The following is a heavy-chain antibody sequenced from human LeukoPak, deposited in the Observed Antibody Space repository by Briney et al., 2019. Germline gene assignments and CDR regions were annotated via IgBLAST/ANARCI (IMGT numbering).Heavy chain of an antibody. CDR3: ARARGGYDALDY. J-gene: IGHJ4*02. D-gene: IGHD5-12*01. Sequence: ASVKVSCKASGYTFTGYYMHWVLQAPGQGLEWMGWINPNSGGTNYAQKFQGRVTMTRDTSISTAYMELSRLRSDDTAVYYCARARGGYDALDYWGQGTLVTVSS. V-gene: IGHV1-2*02. CDR2: INPNSGGT. CDR1: GYTFTGYY.